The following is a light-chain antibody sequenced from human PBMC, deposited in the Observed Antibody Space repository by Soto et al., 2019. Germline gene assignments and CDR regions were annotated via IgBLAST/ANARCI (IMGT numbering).Light chain of an antibody. Sequence: EIVLTQSPGTLSLSPGERATLSCRASQSVSNNYLAWYQQKSGQAPRLLIYGESNRATGIPDRFSGSGSGTDFTLTISRLEPEDFAVYYCQQYGSSGTFGQGTKVDIK. J-gene: IGKJ1*01. CDR3: QQYGSSGT. V-gene: IGKV3-20*01. CDR1: QSVSNNY. CDR2: GES.